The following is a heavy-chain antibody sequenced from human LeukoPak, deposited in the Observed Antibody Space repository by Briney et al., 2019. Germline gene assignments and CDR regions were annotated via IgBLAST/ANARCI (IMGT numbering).Heavy chain of an antibody. Sequence: SETLPLTCAVYGGSFSGYYWSWIRQPPGKGLEWIGEINHSGSTNYNPSLKSRVTISVDTSKNQFSLKLSSVTAADTAVYYCARGQGYDFWSGNLNWFGPWGQGTLVTVSS. D-gene: IGHD3-3*01. V-gene: IGHV4-34*01. CDR2: INHSGST. CDR1: GGSFSGYY. CDR3: ARGQGYDFWSGNLNWFGP. J-gene: IGHJ5*02.